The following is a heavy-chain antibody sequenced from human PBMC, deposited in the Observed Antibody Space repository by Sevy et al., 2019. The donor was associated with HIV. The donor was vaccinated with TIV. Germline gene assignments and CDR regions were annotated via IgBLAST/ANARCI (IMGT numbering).Heavy chain of an antibody. Sequence: GGSLRLSCAASGFTFSNAWMSWVRQAPGKGLEWVGRIKSKTDGGTTDYAAPVKGRFTISRDDSKNTLNLQMNSLKTRDTAVYYCTTDLGYCSGGSCYSPYSSGWGDAFDIWGQGTMVTVSS. J-gene: IGHJ3*02. CDR2: IKSKTDGGTT. CDR1: GFTFSNAW. V-gene: IGHV3-15*01. D-gene: IGHD2-15*01. CDR3: TTDLGYCSGGSCYSPYSSGWGDAFDI.